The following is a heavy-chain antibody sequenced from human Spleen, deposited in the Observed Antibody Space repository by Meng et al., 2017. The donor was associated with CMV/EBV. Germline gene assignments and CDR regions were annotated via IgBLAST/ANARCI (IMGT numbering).Heavy chain of an antibody. CDR2: IIPIFGTA. Sequence: GTFSSYAISWVRQAPGQGLEWMGGIIPIFGTANYAQKFQGRVTITTDESTSTAYMELSSLRSEDTAVYYCARAVDGSSGWSYYLDYWGQGTLVTVSS. CDR3: ARAVDGSSGWSYYLDY. V-gene: IGHV1-69*05. J-gene: IGHJ4*02. D-gene: IGHD6-19*01. CDR1: GTFSSYA.